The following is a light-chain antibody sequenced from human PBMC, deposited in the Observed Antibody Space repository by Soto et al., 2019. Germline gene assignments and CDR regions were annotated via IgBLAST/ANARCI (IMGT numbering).Light chain of an antibody. CDR3: CSYAGSYTVV. Sequence: QSALTQPRSVSGSPGQSVTISCTGTSSDVGGYNHVSWYQQHPGKAPKLMIYDVSKRPSGVPDRFSGSKSGNTASLTISGLQDEDESDYYCCSYAGSYTVVFGGGTKLTVL. CDR2: DVS. CDR1: SSDVGGYNH. J-gene: IGLJ3*02. V-gene: IGLV2-11*01.